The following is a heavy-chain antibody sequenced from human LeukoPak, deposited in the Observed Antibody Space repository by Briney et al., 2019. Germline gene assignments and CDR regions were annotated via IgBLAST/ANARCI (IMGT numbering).Heavy chain of an antibody. V-gene: IGHV4-59*01. CDR1: GGSISSYY. D-gene: IGHD6-6*01. J-gene: IGHJ4*02. Sequence: YPSETLSLTCTVSGGSISSYYWSWIRQPPGKGLEWIGYIYYSGSTNYNPSLKSRVTISVDTSKNQFSLKLSSVTAADTAVYYCARDRSSSYFDYWGQGTLVTVSS. CDR2: IYYSGST. CDR3: ARDRSSSYFDY.